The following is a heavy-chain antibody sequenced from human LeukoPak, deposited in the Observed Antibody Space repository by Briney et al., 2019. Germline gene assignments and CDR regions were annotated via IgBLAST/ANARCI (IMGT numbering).Heavy chain of an antibody. CDR3: ARDQLTIYFDY. Sequence: PGGSLRLSCAASGFTFSSYSMNWVRQAPGKGPEWVSSISSSSSYIYYADSVKGRFTISRDNAKNSLYLQMNSLRAEDTAVYYCARDQLTIYFDYWGQGTLVTVSS. CDR2: ISSSSSYI. V-gene: IGHV3-21*01. D-gene: IGHD3-3*01. J-gene: IGHJ4*02. CDR1: GFTFSSYS.